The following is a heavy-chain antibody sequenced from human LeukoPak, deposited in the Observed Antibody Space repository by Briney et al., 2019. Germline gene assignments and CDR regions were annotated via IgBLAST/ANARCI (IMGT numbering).Heavy chain of an antibody. CDR3: VRGGTGWYY. Sequence: GGSLRLSCAASGFTLSSYWMYWVRQTPGKGLVCVAGINGDESRTIYSDSVKGRFTISGDNAKNRLDLQMNSLRAEDTAVHYCVRGGTGWYYWGQGTLVTVAS. D-gene: IGHD6-19*01. CDR1: GFTLSSYW. J-gene: IGHJ4*02. CDR2: INGDESRT. V-gene: IGHV3-74*01.